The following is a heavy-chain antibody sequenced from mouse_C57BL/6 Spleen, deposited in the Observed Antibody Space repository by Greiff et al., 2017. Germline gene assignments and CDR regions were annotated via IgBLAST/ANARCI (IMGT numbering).Heavy chain of an antibody. CDR3: AAGLLRAMDY. V-gene: IGHV6-3*01. CDR1: GFTFSNYW. D-gene: IGHD1-1*01. CDR2: IRLKSDNYAT. J-gene: IGHJ4*01. Sequence: GGSMKLSCVASGFTFSNYWMNWVRHSPEKGLVWVAQIRLKSDNYATHYAESVKGRFTISSDDSKSSVYLQMHNLRDDDTGSYYCAAGLLRAMDYWGQGTSVTVSS.